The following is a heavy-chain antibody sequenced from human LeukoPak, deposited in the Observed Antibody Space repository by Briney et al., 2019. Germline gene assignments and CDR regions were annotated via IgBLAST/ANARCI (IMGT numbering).Heavy chain of an antibody. CDR1: GFTFSSYD. CDR3: AKVHFGDIDY. Sequence: GGSLRLSCAASGFTFSSYDMHWVRQAPGKGLEWVSTVTGSGGSTYYADSVKGRFAISRDNSRNTLYLQMNSLRAEDTAVYYCAKVHFGDIDYWGQGTLVTVSS. V-gene: IGHV3-23*01. D-gene: IGHD4-17*01. CDR2: VTGSGGST. J-gene: IGHJ4*02.